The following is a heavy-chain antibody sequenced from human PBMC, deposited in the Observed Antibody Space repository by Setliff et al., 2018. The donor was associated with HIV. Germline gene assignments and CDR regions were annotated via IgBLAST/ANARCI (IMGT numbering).Heavy chain of an antibody. J-gene: IGHJ5*02. CDR2: INPSGGST. CDR1: GYTFIDYY. Sequence: ASVKVSCKASGYTFIDYYMHWVRQAPGQGLEWMGVINPSGGSTSYAQNFQGRVTMTRDTSTHTVYMELTSLRSDDTAVYYCAKDDRYYYDTSGSPSNWFDPWGQGTLVTVSS. V-gene: IGHV1-46*01. D-gene: IGHD3-22*01. CDR3: AKDDRYYYDTSGSPSNWFDP.